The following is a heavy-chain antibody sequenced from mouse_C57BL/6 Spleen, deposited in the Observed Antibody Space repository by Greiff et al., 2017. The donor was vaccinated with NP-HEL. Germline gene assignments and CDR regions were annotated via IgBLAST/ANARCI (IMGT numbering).Heavy chain of an antibody. Sequence: QVQLKQPGAELVKPGASVKLSCKASGYTFTSYWMQWVKQRPGQGLEWIGEIDPSDSYTNYNQKFKGKATLTVDTSSSTAYMQRSGLTSEYSAVYYCARVRDSSGYVPMMDDWGQGTSVTVSS. V-gene: IGHV1-50*01. CDR1: GYTFTSYW. CDR2: IDPSDSYT. D-gene: IGHD3-2*02. J-gene: IGHJ4*01. CDR3: ARVRDSSGYVPMMDD.